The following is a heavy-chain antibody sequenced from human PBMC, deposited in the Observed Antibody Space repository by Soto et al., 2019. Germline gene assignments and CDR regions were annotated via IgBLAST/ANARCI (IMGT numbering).Heavy chain of an antibody. J-gene: IGHJ6*03. Sequence: SETLSLTCTVSGGSMGYYFWNWIRQAPGKGLEWIAYISDSGTTNYNPSLKSRVTILLDTSKNQFSLKLSSVTAADTAVYYCATITLAGTPYYYMGVWGNGTPVTVSS. D-gene: IGHD6-19*01. CDR2: ISDSGTT. V-gene: IGHV4-59*08. CDR1: GGSMGYYF. CDR3: ATITLAGTPYYYMGV.